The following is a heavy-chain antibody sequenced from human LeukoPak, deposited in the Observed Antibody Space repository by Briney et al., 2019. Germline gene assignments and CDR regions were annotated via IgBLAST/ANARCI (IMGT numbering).Heavy chain of an antibody. J-gene: IGHJ4*02. Sequence: SETLSLTCTVSGGSISSYYWSWIRQPPGKGLEWIGYIYYSGSTNYNPSLKSRATISVDTSKNQFSLKLSSVTAADMAVYYCARLSIVGATFFDYWGQGTLVTVSS. CDR2: IYYSGST. V-gene: IGHV4-59*08. CDR3: ARLSIVGATFFDY. D-gene: IGHD1-26*01. CDR1: GGSISSYY.